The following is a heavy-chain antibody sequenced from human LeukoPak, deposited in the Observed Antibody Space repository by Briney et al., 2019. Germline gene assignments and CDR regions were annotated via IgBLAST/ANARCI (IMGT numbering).Heavy chain of an antibody. D-gene: IGHD6-19*01. V-gene: IGHV1-69*01. CDR3: ASPKGAGRYYFDY. CDR1: GGTFSSYA. Sequence: ASVKVSCKASGGTFSSYAISWVRQAPGQGLEWMGGIIPIFGTANYAQKFQGRVTITADESTSTAYMELSSLRSEDTAVYYCASPKGAGRYYFDYWGQGTLVTVSP. CDR2: IIPIFGTA. J-gene: IGHJ4*02.